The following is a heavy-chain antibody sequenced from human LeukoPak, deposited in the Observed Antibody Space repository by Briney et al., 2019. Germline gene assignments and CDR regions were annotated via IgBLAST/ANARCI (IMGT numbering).Heavy chain of an antibody. J-gene: IGHJ5*02. CDR1: GGSISSSSCY. D-gene: IGHD3-22*01. CDR2: IYYSGST. CDR3: ARRAYYYDSSGYSNWFDP. Sequence: SETLSLTCTVSGGSISSSSCYWGWIRQPPGKGLEWIGSIYYSGSTYYNPSLKSRVTISVDTSKNQFSLKLSSVTAADTAVYYCARRAYYYDSSGYSNWFDPWGQGTLVTVSS. V-gene: IGHV4-39*01.